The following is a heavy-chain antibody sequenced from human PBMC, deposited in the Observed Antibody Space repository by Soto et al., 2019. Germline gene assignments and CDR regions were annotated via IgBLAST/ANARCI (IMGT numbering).Heavy chain of an antibody. CDR3: ARDLGVPFSSLDWFDP. Sequence: SETLSLTCTVSGGSISTYYWTWIRQPPGKGLEWIGYIYYTGSTNYNPSLKSRVTISLDTSKNQFSLKLSSVTAADTAVYYCARDLGVPFSSLDWFDPWGQGTLVTVSS. CDR2: IYYTGST. D-gene: IGHD3-16*01. CDR1: GGSISTYY. V-gene: IGHV4-59*01. J-gene: IGHJ5*02.